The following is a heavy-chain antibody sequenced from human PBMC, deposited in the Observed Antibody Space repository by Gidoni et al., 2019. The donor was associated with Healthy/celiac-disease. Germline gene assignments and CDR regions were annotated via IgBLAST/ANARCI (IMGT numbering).Heavy chain of an antibody. V-gene: IGHV3-33*01. CDR2: IWYDGSNK. D-gene: IGHD4-17*01. Sequence: QVQLVESGGGVVQPGRSLRLSCAASGFTFSSYGMHWVRQAPGKGLEWVAVIWYDGSNKYYADSVKGRFTISRDNSKNTLYLQMNSLRAEDTAVYYCARDPPTYGPPQYYFDYWGQGTLVTVSS. J-gene: IGHJ4*02. CDR3: ARDPPTYGPPQYYFDY. CDR1: GFTFSSYG.